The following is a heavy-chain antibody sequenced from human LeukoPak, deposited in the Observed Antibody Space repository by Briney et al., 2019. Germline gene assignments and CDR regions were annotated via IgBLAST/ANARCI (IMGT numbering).Heavy chain of an antibody. CDR3: ASERPSSSWYDY. D-gene: IGHD6-13*01. V-gene: IGHV3-7*01. CDR2: IKGDGSEK. CDR1: GFTFSSYW. Sequence: GGSLRLSCAASGFTFSSYWMTWVRQAPGKGLEEVANIKGDGSEKHYVDSVKSRFTISRDNAKNSLFLQMNSLRAEDTAVYYCASERPSSSWYDYWGQGTLVTVSS. J-gene: IGHJ4*02.